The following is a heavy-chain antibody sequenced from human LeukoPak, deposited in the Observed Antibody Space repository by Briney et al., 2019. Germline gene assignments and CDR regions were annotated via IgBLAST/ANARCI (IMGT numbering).Heavy chain of an antibody. D-gene: IGHD3-22*01. CDR1: GYTFTNYY. CDR2: INPSGGST. CDR3: ARGHYYDSSGYYYALSY. J-gene: IGHJ4*02. V-gene: IGHV1-46*01. Sequence: GASVKVSCKASGYTFTNYYMHWVRQAPGQGLEWMGMINPSGGSTSYAQKFQGRVTMTRDTSTSTVYMELSSLRSEDTAVYYCARGHYYDSSGYYYALSYWGQGTLVTVSS.